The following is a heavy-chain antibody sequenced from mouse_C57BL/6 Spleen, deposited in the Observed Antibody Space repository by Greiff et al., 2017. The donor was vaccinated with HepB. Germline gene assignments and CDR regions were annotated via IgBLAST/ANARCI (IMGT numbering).Heavy chain of an antibody. CDR3: ARRADDGYSFDY. Sequence: VKLVESGPELVKPGASVKISCKASGYAFSSSWMNWVKQRPGKGLEWIGRIYPGDGDTNYNGKFKGKATLTADKSSSTAYMQLSSLTSEDSAVYFCARRADDGYSFDYWGQGTTLTVSS. V-gene: IGHV1-82*01. CDR2: IYPGDGDT. J-gene: IGHJ2*01. D-gene: IGHD2-3*01. CDR1: GYAFSSSW.